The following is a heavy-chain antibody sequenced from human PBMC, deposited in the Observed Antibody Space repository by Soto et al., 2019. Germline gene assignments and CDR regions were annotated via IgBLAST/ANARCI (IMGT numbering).Heavy chain of an antibody. V-gene: IGHV3-66*01. D-gene: IGHD3-10*01. CDR2: TYSGGST. CDR3: ARDMVRGVYYYYYYMDV. CDR1: GFTVSSNY. J-gene: IGHJ6*03. Sequence: EVQLVESGGGLVQPGGSLRLSCAASGFTVSSNYMSWVRQAPGKGLEWVSVTYSGGSTYYADSVKGRFTISRDNSKNTLYLQMNSLRAEDTAVYYCARDMVRGVYYYYYYMDVWGKGTTVTVSS.